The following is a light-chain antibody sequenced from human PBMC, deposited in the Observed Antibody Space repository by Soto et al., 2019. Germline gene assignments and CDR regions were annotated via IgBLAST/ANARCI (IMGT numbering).Light chain of an antibody. J-gene: IGKJ1*01. CDR3: QQYHKWPPST. CDR2: DAS. Sequence: EIVMTQSPGTLSVSPGERATLSCRASQTIDTNFAWYQQKPGQAPRLLIYDASTRATGIPARFSGSGSGTEFSLTISSLQSEDSAVYYCQQYHKWPPSTFGQGTKVDI. V-gene: IGKV3-15*01. CDR1: QTIDTN.